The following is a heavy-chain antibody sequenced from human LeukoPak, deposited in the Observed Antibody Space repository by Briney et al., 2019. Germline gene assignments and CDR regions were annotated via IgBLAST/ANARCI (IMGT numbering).Heavy chain of an antibody. D-gene: IGHD3-22*01. CDR1: GYTFTGYA. CDR2: VSAYNGAT. CDR3: ARVDLYYDSSGYSQAANDY. V-gene: IGHV1-18*01. Sequence: GPVKVSCKASGYTFTGYAISWVRQAPGQGLEWMGWVSAYNGATNYAQNFQDRVTMTTDTPTTTAYMELRSLRSDDTAVYYCARVDLYYDSSGYSQAANDYWGQGTLVTVSS. J-gene: IGHJ4*02.